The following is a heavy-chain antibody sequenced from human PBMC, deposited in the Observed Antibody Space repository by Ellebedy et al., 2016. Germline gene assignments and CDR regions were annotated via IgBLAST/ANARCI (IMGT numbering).Heavy chain of an antibody. V-gene: IGHV4-31*03. Sequence: SETLSLTXTVSGGSISSGGYYWSWIRQHPGKGLEWIGYIYYSGSTYYNPSLKSRVTISVDTSKNQFSLKLSSVTAADTAVYYCTRDRYYYDSSGPTRYFDYWGQGTLVTVSS. J-gene: IGHJ4*02. CDR2: IYYSGST. D-gene: IGHD3-22*01. CDR1: GGSISSGGYY. CDR3: TRDRYYYDSSGPTRYFDY.